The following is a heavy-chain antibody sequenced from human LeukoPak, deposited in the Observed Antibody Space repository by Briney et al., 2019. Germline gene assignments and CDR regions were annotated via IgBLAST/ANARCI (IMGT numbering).Heavy chain of an antibody. Sequence: ASVTVSCKASGYTFTVYYMHWVRQAPGQGLEWMGWINPNSGGTNYAEKFQGRVTMTRDTSISTAYMELSRLRSDDTAVYYCARDYYSSGSYDYWGQGTLVTVSS. CDR3: ARDYYSSGSYDY. D-gene: IGHD3-10*01. V-gene: IGHV1-2*02. CDR2: INPNSGGT. J-gene: IGHJ4*02. CDR1: GYTFTVYY.